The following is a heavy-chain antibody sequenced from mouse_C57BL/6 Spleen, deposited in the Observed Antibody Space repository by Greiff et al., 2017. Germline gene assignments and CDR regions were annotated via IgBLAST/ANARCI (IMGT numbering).Heavy chain of an antibody. Sequence: QVQLKESGAELAKPGASVKLSCKASGYTFTSYWMHWVKQRPGQGLEWIGYINPSSGYTKYNQKFKDKATLTADKSSSTAYMQLSSLTYEDSAVYYCLSSYDYYAMDYWGQGTSVTVSS. D-gene: IGHD1-1*01. CDR2: INPSSGYT. J-gene: IGHJ4*01. V-gene: IGHV1-7*01. CDR3: LSSYDYYAMDY. CDR1: GYTFTSYW.